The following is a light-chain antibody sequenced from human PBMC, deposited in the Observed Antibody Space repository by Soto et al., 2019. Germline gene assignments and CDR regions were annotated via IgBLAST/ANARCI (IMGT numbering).Light chain of an antibody. CDR3: SSYTSSSTLMV. CDR2: DVS. Sequence: QSVLTQPASVSGSPGQSITISCTGTSSDVGGYNYVSWYQQHPGKAPKLMIYDVSNRPSGASNRFSGSKSGNTASLTISGLQAEDEADYYCSSYTSSSTLMVFIGGTKLTVL. V-gene: IGLV2-14*01. CDR1: SSDVGGYNY. J-gene: IGLJ2*01.